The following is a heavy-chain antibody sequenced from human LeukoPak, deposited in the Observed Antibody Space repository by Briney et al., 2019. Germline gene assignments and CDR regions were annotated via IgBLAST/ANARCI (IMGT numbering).Heavy chain of an antibody. V-gene: IGHV3-21*01. CDR3: ASVDSSGWYFFDY. CDR2: ISSSSSYI. D-gene: IGHD6-19*01. Sequence: PGGSLRLSCAASGFTFSSYSMNWVRQAPGKGLEWVSSISSSSSYIYYADSVKGRFTISRDNAKNSLYLQMNSLRAEDTAVYYCASVDSSGWYFFDYWGQGTLVTVSS. J-gene: IGHJ4*02. CDR1: GFTFSSYS.